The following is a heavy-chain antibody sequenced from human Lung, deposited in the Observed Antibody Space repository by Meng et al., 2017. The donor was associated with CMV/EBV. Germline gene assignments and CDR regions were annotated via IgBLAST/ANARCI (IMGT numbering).Heavy chain of an antibody. Sequence: XCTGSGYSFTSYWIGWVRQMPGKGLEWMWIIYPGDSDTRYSPSFQGQVTISADKSISTAYLQWSSLKASDTAMYYCARAFPVWAVDGTDAFENWXQGTLVTVSS. J-gene: IGHJ3*02. CDR3: ARAFPVWAVDGTDAFEN. CDR2: IYPGDSDT. D-gene: IGHD6-19*01. CDR1: GYSFTSYW. V-gene: IGHV5-51*01.